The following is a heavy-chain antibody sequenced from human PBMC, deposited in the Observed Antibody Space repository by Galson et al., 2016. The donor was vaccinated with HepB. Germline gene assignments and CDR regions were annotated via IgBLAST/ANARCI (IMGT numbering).Heavy chain of an antibody. CDR3: TRSVGGAFDF. D-gene: IGHD6-25*01. CDR2: IRYDGGKA. Sequence: SLILPCAASGFIFSDFGMHWVRQAPGKGLEWVAVIRYDGGKALYADSVKGRFTISRDNYTNTLHLQMNSLTAADTGGYYCTRSVGGAFDFWGRGTLVTVSS. J-gene: IGHJ4*02. CDR1: GFIFSDFG. V-gene: IGHV3-33*01.